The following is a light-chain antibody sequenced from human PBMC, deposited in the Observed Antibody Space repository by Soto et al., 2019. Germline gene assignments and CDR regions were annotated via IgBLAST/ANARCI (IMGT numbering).Light chain of an antibody. CDR1: SSDVGSYNF. J-gene: IGLJ1*01. Sequence: QSVLTQPASVSGSPGQSITISCTGTSSDVGSYNFVSWYQQRPGKAPKLMIYEVSNRPSGVSNRFSGSKSGNTASLTISGLQAEDEADYYCSSYTTSSNYVFGSGTKVTVL. CDR2: EVS. CDR3: SSYTTSSNYV. V-gene: IGLV2-14*01.